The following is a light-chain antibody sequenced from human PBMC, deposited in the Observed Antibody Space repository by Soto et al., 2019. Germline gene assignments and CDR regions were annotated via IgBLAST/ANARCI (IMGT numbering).Light chain of an antibody. V-gene: IGKV3-15*01. CDR3: QQYISGYT. Sequence: EVVMTQSPATLSVFPGERVSLSCRASQSVSSSLAWYQQKPGQAPRLLIYSASTRATGIPARFSGSRSGTEFTLTISSRESEDFAVYYWQQYISGYTFGQGTKLEIK. CDR1: QSVSSS. CDR2: SAS. J-gene: IGKJ2*01.